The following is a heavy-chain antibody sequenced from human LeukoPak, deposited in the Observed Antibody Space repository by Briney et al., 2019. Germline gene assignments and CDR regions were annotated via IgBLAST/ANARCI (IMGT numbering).Heavy chain of an antibody. Sequence: PGGSLRLSCAASGLTFSSYGMHWVRQAPGKGLKWVAVIWYDGSNKYYADSVKGRFTISRDNSKNTLYLQMNSLRAEDTAVYYCARVETMVRGVIKAHYYYYYGMDVWGKGTTVTVSS. V-gene: IGHV3-33*01. CDR3: ARVETMVRGVIKAHYYYYYGMDV. D-gene: IGHD3-10*01. CDR1: GLTFSSYG. J-gene: IGHJ6*04. CDR2: IWYDGSNK.